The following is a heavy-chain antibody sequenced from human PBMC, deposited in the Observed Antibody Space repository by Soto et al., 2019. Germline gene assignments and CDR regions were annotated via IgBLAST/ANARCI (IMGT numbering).Heavy chain of an antibody. D-gene: IGHD2-21*01. CDR2: IYGSGRGI. V-gene: IGHV3-23*05. J-gene: IGHJ4*02. CDR3: AKDAVYNDGLWLMDH. CDR1: GLPHSSFA. Sequence: EVQLLESGGGLVQPGGSLRLSCTASGLPHSSFAMMWVRQAPGKGLECVSGIYGSGRGIEYADSVKGRFTISRDNSKNTVYLQMTDLSADDTAVYYCAKDAVYNDGLWLMDHWGQGTQVTVSS.